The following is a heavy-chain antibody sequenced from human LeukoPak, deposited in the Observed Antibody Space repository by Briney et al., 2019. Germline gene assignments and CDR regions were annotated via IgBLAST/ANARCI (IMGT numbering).Heavy chain of an antibody. Sequence: PGGSLRLSCAASGFTFSNAWMTWVRQAPGKGLEWVSAISGSGGTTLYADSVKGRFTISRDNSKSTLYLQMNSLRAEDTAVYYCAKDQGIQLWLKYFQHWGQGTLVTVSS. D-gene: IGHD5-18*01. CDR1: GFTFSNAW. J-gene: IGHJ1*01. V-gene: IGHV3-23*01. CDR3: AKDQGIQLWLKYFQH. CDR2: ISGSGGTT.